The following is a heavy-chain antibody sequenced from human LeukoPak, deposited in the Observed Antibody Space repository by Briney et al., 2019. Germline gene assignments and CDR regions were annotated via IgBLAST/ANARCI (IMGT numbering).Heavy chain of an antibody. CDR1: GFTFSSYS. CDR2: ISSSSSYI. D-gene: IGHD6-13*01. V-gene: IGHV3-21*01. Sequence: GGSLRLSCAASGFTFSSYSMNWVRQAPGKGLEWVSSISSSSSYIYYADSVKGRFTISRDNAKNSLYLQMNSLRAEDTAVYYCARDTGSWYEDAFDIWGQRTMVTVSS. CDR3: ARDTGSWYEDAFDI. J-gene: IGHJ3*02.